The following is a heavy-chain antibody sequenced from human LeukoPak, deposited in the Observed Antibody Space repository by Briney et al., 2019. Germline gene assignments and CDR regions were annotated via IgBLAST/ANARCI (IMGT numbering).Heavy chain of an antibody. D-gene: IGHD4-17*01. Sequence: PSETLSLTCTVSGYSISTGYYWGWIRQPPGKGLEWIGSVYLGRPTYYNPSLKSRVTMSMDTSKNQFSLKLSSVTAADTAVYYCARLSTVITSFDYWGQGTLVTVSS. J-gene: IGHJ4*02. CDR1: GYSISTGYY. V-gene: IGHV4-38-2*02. CDR2: VYLGRPT. CDR3: ARLSTVITSFDY.